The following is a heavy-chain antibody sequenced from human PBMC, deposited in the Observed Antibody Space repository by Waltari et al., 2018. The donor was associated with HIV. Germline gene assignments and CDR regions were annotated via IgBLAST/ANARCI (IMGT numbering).Heavy chain of an antibody. V-gene: IGHV3-7*01. CDR3: ARDGGRRGPFGY. CDR1: GFTFSNYW. J-gene: IGHJ4*02. D-gene: IGHD3-3*01. Sequence: EVQLVESGGGLVQPGGSLRLSCAASGFTFSNYWMSWVRQATGKGVEWVANIKQDGSEKYYVDSVKGRFTISRDNDKNSVDLQMNSLRAEDTAVYYCARDGGRRGPFGYWGQGTLVTVSS. CDR2: IKQDGSEK.